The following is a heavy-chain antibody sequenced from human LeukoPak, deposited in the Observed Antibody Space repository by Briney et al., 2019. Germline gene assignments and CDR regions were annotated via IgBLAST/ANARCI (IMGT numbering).Heavy chain of an antibody. CDR1: GGSFSGYY. V-gene: IGHV4-34*01. CDR2: INHSGST. J-gene: IGHJ4*02. D-gene: IGHD3-16*01. Sequence: SETLSLTCAVYGGSFSGYYWSWIRQPPGKGLEWIGEINHSGSTNNNPSLQSRVTISVDTPKNQFSLKLSSVTAADTAVYYCARGGSTQGGAFDYWGQGTLVTVSS. CDR3: ARGGSTQGGAFDY.